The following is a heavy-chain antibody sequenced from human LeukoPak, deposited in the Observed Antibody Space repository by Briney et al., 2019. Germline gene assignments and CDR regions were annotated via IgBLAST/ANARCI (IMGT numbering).Heavy chain of an antibody. D-gene: IGHD6-13*01. CDR2: ISYDGSNK. CDR3: ARALCDNSRCSSYFDS. CDR1: GFTFSSYA. V-gene: IGHV3-30-3*01. Sequence: GGSLRLSCAASGFTFSSYAIHWVRQAPGKGLEWVAVISYDGSNKYYADSVQGRFTISRDNSKNTLYLQMNSLRAEDTAMYYCARALCDNSRCSSYFDSWGQGTLVTVSS. J-gene: IGHJ4*03.